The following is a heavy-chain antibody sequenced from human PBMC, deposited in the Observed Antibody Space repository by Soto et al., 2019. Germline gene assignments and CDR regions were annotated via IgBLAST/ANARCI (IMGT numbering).Heavy chain of an antibody. D-gene: IGHD2-15*01. CDR2: ISYDGSNK. CDR1: GFTFMSYG. J-gene: IGHJ3*02. V-gene: IGHV3-30-3*01. Sequence: PGGALRLSCGGSGFTFMSYGLHWGLPAPGKGVEWVAVISYDGSNKYYADFVKGRFTISRDNSKNTLYLQMNSLRAEDTAVYYCARPDCSGGSCYFALDAFDIWGQGTMITVSS. CDR3: ARPDCSGGSCYFALDAFDI.